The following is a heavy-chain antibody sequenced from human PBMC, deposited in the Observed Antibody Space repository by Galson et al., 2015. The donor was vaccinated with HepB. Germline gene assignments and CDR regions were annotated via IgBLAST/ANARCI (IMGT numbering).Heavy chain of an antibody. Sequence: SLRLSCAASGFTFSDYYMSWIRQAPGKGLEWVSYISSSSSYTNYADSVKGRFTISRDNAKNSLYLQMNSLRAEDTAVYYCARDRYDILTGYYPDYWGQGTLVTVSS. CDR3: ARDRYDILTGYYPDY. CDR1: GFTFSDYY. J-gene: IGHJ4*02. D-gene: IGHD3-9*01. CDR2: ISSSSSYT. V-gene: IGHV3-11*05.